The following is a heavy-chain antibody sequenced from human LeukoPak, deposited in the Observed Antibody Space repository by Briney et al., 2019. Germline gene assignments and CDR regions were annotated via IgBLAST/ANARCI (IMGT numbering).Heavy chain of an antibody. D-gene: IGHD5-24*01. J-gene: IGHJ4*02. CDR2: IWYDGSNK. V-gene: IGHV3-33*01. CDR3: ARDRVWRWLQSHYFDY. CDR1: GFTFSSYG. Sequence: GGSLRLSCAASGFTFSSYGMHWVRQAPGKGLEWVAVIWYDGSNKYYADSVKGRFTISRDNSKNTLYLQMNSLRAEDMAVYYCARDRVWRWLQSHYFDYWGQGTLVTVSS.